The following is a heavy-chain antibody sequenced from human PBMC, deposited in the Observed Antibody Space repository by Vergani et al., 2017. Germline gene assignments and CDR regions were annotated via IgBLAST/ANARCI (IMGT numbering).Heavy chain of an antibody. Sequence: QVQLVQSGAEVKKPGSSVKVSCKASGGTFSSYAISWVRQAPGQGLEWMGRIIPIFGTANYAQKLQGRVTSTADESTSTASMERSSLRSEDTAVYYCARDLGCSSTSCYFGWYYYYGMDVWGQGTTVTVSS. J-gene: IGHJ6*02. CDR1: GGTFSSYA. V-gene: IGHV1-69*18. CDR2: IIPIFGTA. D-gene: IGHD2-2*01. CDR3: ARDLGCSSTSCYFGWYYYYGMDV.